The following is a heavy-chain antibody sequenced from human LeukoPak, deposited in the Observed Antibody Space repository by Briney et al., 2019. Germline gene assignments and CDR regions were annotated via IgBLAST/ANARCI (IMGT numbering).Heavy chain of an antibody. Sequence: PGGSLRLSCAASGFTFSSYWMSWVRQAPGKGLEWVANIKQDGSEKYYVDSVKGRFTISRDNAKNSLYLQMNSLRAEDTAVYYCARDFLQWPYYFDYWGQGTLVTVSS. V-gene: IGHV3-7*01. CDR1: GFTFSSYW. J-gene: IGHJ4*02. CDR2: IKQDGSEK. D-gene: IGHD6-19*01. CDR3: ARDFLQWPYYFDY.